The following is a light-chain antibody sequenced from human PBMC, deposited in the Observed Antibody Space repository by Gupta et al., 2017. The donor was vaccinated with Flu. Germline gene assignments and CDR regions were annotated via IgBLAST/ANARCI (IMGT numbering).Light chain of an antibody. CDR2: RNN. CDR3: QACKDSRSGSCV. Sequence: SVLTRLPSASGPPRKRVTISCSGSSSNIGRNYVYWYQPLPGTAPNLLLYRNNQRPSGATARFSGSKSGTATPVAIMGVRTAYAVDYYSQACKDSRSGSCVFGAGTKVTVL. J-gene: IGLJ1*01. V-gene: IGLV1-47*01. CDR1: SSNIGRNY.